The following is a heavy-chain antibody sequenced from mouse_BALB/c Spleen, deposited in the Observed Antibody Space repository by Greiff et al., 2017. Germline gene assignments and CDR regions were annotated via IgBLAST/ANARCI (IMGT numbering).Heavy chain of an antibody. CDR1: GFTFSSYT. CDR3: TRERDYGKGDFDY. Sequence: EVQLVESGGGLVKPGGSLKLSCAASGFTFSSYTMSWVRQTPEKRLEWVATISSGGSYTYSPDSVQGRFTISRDNAKNTLYLQMSSLKSEDTAMYYCTRERDYGKGDFDYWGQGTTLTVSS. J-gene: IGHJ2*01. CDR2: ISSGGSYT. D-gene: IGHD2-1*01. V-gene: IGHV5-6-4*01.